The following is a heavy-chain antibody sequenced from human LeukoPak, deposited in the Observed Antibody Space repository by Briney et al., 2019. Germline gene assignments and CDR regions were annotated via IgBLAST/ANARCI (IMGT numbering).Heavy chain of an antibody. CDR3: ARDYDSSGYYEADAFDI. J-gene: IGHJ3*02. D-gene: IGHD3-22*01. CDR2: INNDGSAT. Sequence: PGGSLRLSCAASGFTFSRYWMHWVRQAPGKGLVWDSRINNDGSATTYADSVKGRFTISRDSAKNTLYLQMNSLRAEDTAIYYCARDYDSSGYYEADAFDIWGQGTMVTVSS. CDR1: GFTFSRYW. V-gene: IGHV3-74*01.